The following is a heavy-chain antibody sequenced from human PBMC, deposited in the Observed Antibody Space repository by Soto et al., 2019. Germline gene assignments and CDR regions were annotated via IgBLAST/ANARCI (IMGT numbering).Heavy chain of an antibody. D-gene: IGHD3-10*01. V-gene: IGHV4-39*01. CDR1: GASVRSSSYY. CDR2: IYFSGTT. J-gene: IGHJ5*02. CDR3: QRGDFGSGSYYNPTHTWFDP. Sequence: KTSETLSLTCTVSGASVRSSSYYWGWIRQSPGRGLEWIGSIYFSGTTYYNPSLKSRVIMSVDTSKNQFSLKMSSVTAADTAVYYCQRGDFGSGSYYNPTHTWFDPWGQGALVTVSS.